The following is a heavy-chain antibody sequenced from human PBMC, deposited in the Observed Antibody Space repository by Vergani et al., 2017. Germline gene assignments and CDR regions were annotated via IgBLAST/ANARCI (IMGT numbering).Heavy chain of an antibody. J-gene: IGHJ4*02. V-gene: IGHV5-51*01. D-gene: IGHD5-24*01. CDR1: GYSFTSYW. CDR2: IYPGDSDT. CDR3: AKAGARWLQLRGAYYFDY. Sequence: EVQLVQSGAEVKKPGESLKISCKGSGYSFTSYWIGWVRQMPGKGLEWMGIIYPGDSDTRYSPSFQGRFTISRDNSKNTLYLQMNSLRAEDTAVYYCAKAGARWLQLRGAYYFDYWGQGTLVTVSS.